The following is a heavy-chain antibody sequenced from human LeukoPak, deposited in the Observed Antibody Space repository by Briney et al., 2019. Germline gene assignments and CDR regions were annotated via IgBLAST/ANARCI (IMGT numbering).Heavy chain of an antibody. CDR2: ISWNSGTI. D-gene: IGHD2-2*01. V-gene: IGHV3-9*01. CDR3: ARVCSTSPYYYYGMDV. Sequence: GGSLRLSCAGSGFIFNNYAMHWVRQPPGKGLEWVSGISWNSGTIDYADSVRGRFTISRDNSKNTLYLQMNSLRAGDTAVYYCARVCSTSPYYYYGMDVWGQGTTVTVSS. J-gene: IGHJ6*02. CDR1: GFIFNNYA.